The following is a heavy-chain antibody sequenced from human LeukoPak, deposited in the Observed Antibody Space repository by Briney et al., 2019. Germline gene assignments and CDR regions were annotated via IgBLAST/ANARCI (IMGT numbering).Heavy chain of an antibody. CDR2: IIPILGIA. J-gene: IGHJ4*02. Sequence: SVKVSCKASGYTFTSYAISWVRQAPGQGLEWMGRIIPILGIANYAQKFQGRVTITADKSTSTAYMELSSLRSEDTAVYYCARRKYDYVWGSYRYYFDYWGQGTLVTVSS. D-gene: IGHD3-16*02. CDR3: ARRKYDYVWGSYRYYFDY. CDR1: GYTFTSYA. V-gene: IGHV1-69*04.